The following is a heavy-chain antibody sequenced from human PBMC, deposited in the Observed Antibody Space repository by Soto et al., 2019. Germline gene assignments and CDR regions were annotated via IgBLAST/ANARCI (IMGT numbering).Heavy chain of an antibody. CDR1: GGSISSGGYY. Sequence: SETLSLTCTVSGGSISSGGYYWSWIRQHPGKGLEWIGYIYYSGSTYYNPSLKSRVTISVDTSKNQFSLKLSSVTAADTAVYYCARGAYYYDSSGYYCDYWGQGTLVTVSS. J-gene: IGHJ4*02. CDR3: ARGAYYYDSSGYYCDY. V-gene: IGHV4-31*03. D-gene: IGHD3-22*01. CDR2: IYYSGST.